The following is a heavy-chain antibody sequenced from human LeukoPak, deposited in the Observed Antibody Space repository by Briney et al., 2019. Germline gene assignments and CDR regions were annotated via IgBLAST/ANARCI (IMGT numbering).Heavy chain of an antibody. CDR1: GFSFSTYW. J-gene: IGHJ1*01. Sequence: GGSLRLSCAASGFSFSTYWMTWVRQAPGKGLEWVANIKQDGSDKRYVDSVKGRFTISRDNSKNTLYLQMNSLRAEDTAVYYCARDYYDSSGFYLPPQHWGQGTLVTVSS. CDR3: ARDYYDSSGFYLPPQH. D-gene: IGHD3-22*01. CDR2: IKQDGSDK. V-gene: IGHV3-7*01.